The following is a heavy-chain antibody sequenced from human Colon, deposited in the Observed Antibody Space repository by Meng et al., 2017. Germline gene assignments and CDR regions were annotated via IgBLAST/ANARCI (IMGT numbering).Heavy chain of an antibody. CDR2: IGHSGIT. Sequence: QPQLQESGPGLVKPSEALSLTCSVSGGSISTSGYYWGWIRQPPGKGLEWIGSIGHSGITYYTTSLKSRVTVSIDTSKSQFSLKLTSVTAADTVVYYCVRSSGWVRTGFDPWGQGTLVTVSS. CDR1: GGSISTSGYY. CDR3: VRSSGWVRTGFDP. V-gene: IGHV4-39*01. J-gene: IGHJ5*02. D-gene: IGHD6-19*01.